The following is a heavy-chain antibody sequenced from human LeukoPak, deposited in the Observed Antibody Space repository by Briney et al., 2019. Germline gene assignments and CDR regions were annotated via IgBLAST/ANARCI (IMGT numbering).Heavy chain of an antibody. CDR3: ARDPRGIVGANHNWFDP. D-gene: IGHD1-26*01. J-gene: IGHJ5*02. CDR2: IYASGST. V-gene: IGHV4-4*07. Sequence: ASETLSLTCAVSGGSISSYYWSWIRQPAGKGLEWIGRIYASGSTNYNPSLKSRVTMSVDTSKSQFSLKLISVTAADTAVYYCARDPRGIVGANHNWFDPWGQGTLVTVSS. CDR1: GGSISSYY.